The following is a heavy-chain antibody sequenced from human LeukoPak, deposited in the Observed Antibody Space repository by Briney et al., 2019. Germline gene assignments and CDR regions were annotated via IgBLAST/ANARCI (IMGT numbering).Heavy chain of an antibody. CDR2: IGATITTI. Sequence: GGSLRLSCAASGFTFSDYSMSWIRQAPGKGLEWLSYIGATITTILYAESVMGRFTVSRDNAKNSLYLQMNSLGAEDTAVYYCAKLRGGGSRHDAFDLWGQGTMVTVSS. CDR3: AKLRGGGSRHDAFDL. CDR1: GFTFSDYS. D-gene: IGHD6-6*01. J-gene: IGHJ3*01. V-gene: IGHV3-48*04.